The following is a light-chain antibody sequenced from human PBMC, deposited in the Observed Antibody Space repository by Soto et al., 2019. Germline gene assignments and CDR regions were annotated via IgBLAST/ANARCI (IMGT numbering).Light chain of an antibody. CDR1: QSISTS. CDR2: DAS. V-gene: IGKV1-33*01. Sequence: DIQMTQSPSSLSASVGDRVTVTCRASQSISTSLNWYQQKLGKAPKLLIYDASNLETGVPSRFSGSGSGTDFTFTISSLQPEDIATYYCQQYSHLITFGQGTRLEIK. J-gene: IGKJ5*01. CDR3: QQYSHLIT.